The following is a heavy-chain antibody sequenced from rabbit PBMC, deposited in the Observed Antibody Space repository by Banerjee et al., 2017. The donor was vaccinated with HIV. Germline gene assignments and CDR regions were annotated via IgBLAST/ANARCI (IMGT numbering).Heavy chain of an antibody. CDR3: ARDLGTSSGGGYGL. V-gene: IGHV1S40*01. CDR2: ISAGSSDTT. CDR1: GFSFSSSYW. Sequence: QSLEESGGGLVTPGETLTLTCTASGFSFSSSYWMGWVRQAPGKGLEWIGCISAGSSDTTYYASWAKGRFTLSKTSSTTVTLQMTSLTAADTATYFCARDLGTSSGGGYGLRGPGTLVTVS. D-gene: IGHD1-1*01. J-gene: IGHJ4*01.